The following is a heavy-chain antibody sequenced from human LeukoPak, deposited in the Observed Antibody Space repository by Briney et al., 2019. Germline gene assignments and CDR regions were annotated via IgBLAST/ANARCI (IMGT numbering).Heavy chain of an antibody. CDR3: AKMGNPATVTADY. CDR2: ISYSGST. D-gene: IGHD4-17*01. CDR1: GGSMRSYY. J-gene: IGHJ4*02. V-gene: IGHV4-59*08. Sequence: SETLSLTSTVSGGSMRSYYWSWIRQPPGKGLEWIGYISYSGSTIYNPSLKSRVTISVDTSENQFSLRLNSVTAADTAVYYCAKMGNPATVTADYWGQGTLVTVSS.